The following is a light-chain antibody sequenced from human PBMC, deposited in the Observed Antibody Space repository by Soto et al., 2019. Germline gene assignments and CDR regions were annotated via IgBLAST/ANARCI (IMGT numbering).Light chain of an antibody. CDR2: GAS. V-gene: IGKV3D-20*02. J-gene: IGKJ1*01. CDR1: QSVSNNY. Sequence: IVLTQSPGTLSLSPWERATLSCRASQSVSNNYLAWYQQKPGQAPRLLIYGASSRATGIPDRFSGSGSGTEFTLSISSLQSEDFAVYYCHQRKSWPRTFGQGTKVDIK. CDR3: HQRKSWPRT.